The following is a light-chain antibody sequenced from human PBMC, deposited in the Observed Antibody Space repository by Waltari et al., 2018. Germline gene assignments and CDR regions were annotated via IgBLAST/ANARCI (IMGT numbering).Light chain of an antibody. Sequence: QSALTQPASVSGSPGQSITISCTGTSSDVGGYNYVSWYKQHPGRVPKLIIYDVSNRPAVVSNRFSGSKSGNTASLTISGLQAEDEADYYCTSYTSSSTLVFGGGTKLTVL. CDR3: TSYTSSSTLV. V-gene: IGLV2-14*01. J-gene: IGLJ3*02. CDR2: DVS. CDR1: SSDVGGYNY.